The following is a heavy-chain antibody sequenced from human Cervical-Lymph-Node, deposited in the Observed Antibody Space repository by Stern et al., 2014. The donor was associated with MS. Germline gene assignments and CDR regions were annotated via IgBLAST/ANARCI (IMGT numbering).Heavy chain of an antibody. V-gene: IGHV3-66*01. CDR3: AREIAGRRLDS. CDR1: GYTVSSAY. D-gene: IGHD6-6*01. J-gene: IGHJ5*01. CDR2: IDGVSKT. Sequence: MQLVQSGGPLVQPGGSLRISCEASGYTVSSAYMAWVRQVPGKGLELVSVIDGVSKTLCADSVKGRFTIARANSNNMVYLQMSNLRVDDTGFYYCAREIAGRRLDSWGRGTLVAVSS.